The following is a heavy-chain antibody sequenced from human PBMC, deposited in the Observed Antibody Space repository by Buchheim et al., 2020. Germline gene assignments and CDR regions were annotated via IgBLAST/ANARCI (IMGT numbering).Heavy chain of an antibody. CDR3: ARYSSSWNYYYGMDV. D-gene: IGHD6-13*01. J-gene: IGHJ6*02. CDR2: ISYDGSNK. V-gene: IGHV3-30-3*01. Sequence: QVQLVESGGGVVQPGRSLRLSCAASGFTFSSYAMHWVRQAPGKGLEWVAVISYDGSNKYYADYVKGRFTISRDNSKKQLYLQMNSLRAEDTAVYYCARYSSSWNYYYGMDVWGQGTT. CDR1: GFTFSSYA.